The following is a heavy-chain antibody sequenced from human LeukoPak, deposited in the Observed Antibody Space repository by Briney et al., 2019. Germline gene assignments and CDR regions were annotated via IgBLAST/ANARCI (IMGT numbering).Heavy chain of an antibody. Sequence: SVKVSCKASGGTFSSYAISWVRQAPGQGLEWMGGIIPIFGTANYAQKFQGRVTITADESTSTAYMELSSLRSEDTAVYYCARDHSLYYYDSSGYGDAFDIWGQGTMVTVSS. CDR3: ARDHSLYYYDSSGYGDAFDI. CDR2: IIPIFGTA. D-gene: IGHD3-22*01. V-gene: IGHV1-69*13. CDR1: GGTFSSYA. J-gene: IGHJ3*02.